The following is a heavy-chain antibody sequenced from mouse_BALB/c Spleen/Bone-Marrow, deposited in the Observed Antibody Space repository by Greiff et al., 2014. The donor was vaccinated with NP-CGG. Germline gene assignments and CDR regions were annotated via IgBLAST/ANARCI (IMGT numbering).Heavy chain of an antibody. Sequence: VQLQQSGPELVKPGASVKMSCKASGYTFTSYVIHWVKQKPGQGLEWIGYINPYNDATKFNERFKGKATLTSDKSSSTAYMLLSSLTSEDSAVYYCAREGVDYFDYWGQGTTLTVSS. CDR3: AREGVDYFDY. V-gene: IGHV1-14*01. J-gene: IGHJ2*01. CDR2: INPYNDAT. CDR1: GYTFTSYV.